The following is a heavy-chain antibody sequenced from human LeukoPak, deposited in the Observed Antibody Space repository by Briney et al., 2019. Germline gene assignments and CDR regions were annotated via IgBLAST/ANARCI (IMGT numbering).Heavy chain of an antibody. CDR1: GGSISSYY. CDR2: IYYSGST. V-gene: IGHV4-59*01. J-gene: IGHJ2*01. Sequence: PSETLFLTCTVSGGSISSYYWSWIRQPPGKGLEWIGYIYYSGSTNYNPSLKSRVTISVDTSKNQFSLKLSSVTAADTAVYYCARVYTGLWYFDLWGRGTLVTVSS. CDR3: ARVYTGLWYFDL. D-gene: IGHD3-16*01.